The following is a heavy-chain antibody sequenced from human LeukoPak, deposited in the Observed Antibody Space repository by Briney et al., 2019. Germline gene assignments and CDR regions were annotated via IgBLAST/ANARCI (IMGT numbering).Heavy chain of an antibody. Sequence: PGGSLRLSCAASGFTFSSYVMTWVRQAPGKGLEWVTTTTCSGATTDYADSVKGRFTISRDNSKSMLSLQINSLRPEDNAGYYCARSWYFDLWGRGTLVTVSS. J-gene: IGHJ2*01. CDR3: ARSWYFDL. CDR1: GFTFSSYV. V-gene: IGHV3-23*01. CDR2: TTCSGATT.